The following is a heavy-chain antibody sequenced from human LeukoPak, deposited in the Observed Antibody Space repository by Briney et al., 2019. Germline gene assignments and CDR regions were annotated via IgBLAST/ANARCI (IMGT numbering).Heavy chain of an antibody. Sequence: GGSLRLSCAASGFVISRYSLNWVRQAPGKGLEWLSYITSSSSTKYYADSVKGRFTISRDNAKNTLYLQMNSLRAEDTAVYYCARDAVDTANAVWGQGTTVTVSS. V-gene: IGHV3-48*04. CDR2: ITSSSSTK. CDR1: GFVISRYS. CDR3: ARDAVDTANAV. D-gene: IGHD5-18*01. J-gene: IGHJ6*02.